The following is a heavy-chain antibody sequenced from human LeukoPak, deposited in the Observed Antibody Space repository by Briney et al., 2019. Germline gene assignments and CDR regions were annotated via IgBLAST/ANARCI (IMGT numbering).Heavy chain of an antibody. CDR3: ARDGYYYDSSGYPAVDP. CDR2: IYYSGST. V-gene: IGHV4-30-4*01. Sequence: SETLSLTCTVSGGSISGGDYYWSGIRQPPGKGLEWVGYIYYSGSTYYNPSLKSRVTISVDTSKNQFSLKLSSVTAADTAVYYCARDGYYYDSSGYPAVDPWGQGTLVTVSS. J-gene: IGHJ5*02. D-gene: IGHD3-22*01. CDR1: GGSISGGDYY.